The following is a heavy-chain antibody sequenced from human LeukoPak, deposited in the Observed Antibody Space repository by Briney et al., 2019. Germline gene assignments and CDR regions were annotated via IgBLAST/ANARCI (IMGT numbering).Heavy chain of an antibody. V-gene: IGHV3-49*04. CDR3: TKDDRYCSSTSCYGGYYYYYGMDV. CDR1: GFNFGDYA. Sequence: PGGSLRLSCTASGFNFGDYAMSWVRQAPGKGLEWVGFIRSKAYGGTTEYAASVKGRFTISRDDSKSIAYLQMNSLKTEDTAVYYCTKDDRYCSSTSCYGGYYYYYGMDVWGKGTTVTVSS. D-gene: IGHD2-2*01. CDR2: IRSKAYGGTT. J-gene: IGHJ6*04.